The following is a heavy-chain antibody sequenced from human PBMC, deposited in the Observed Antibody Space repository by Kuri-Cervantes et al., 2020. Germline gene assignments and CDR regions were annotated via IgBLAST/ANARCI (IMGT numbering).Heavy chain of an antibody. CDR2: ISWNSGSI. CDR3: ARDGPGQDDFDY. D-gene: IGHD3-3*01. CDR1: GFTFDDYA. V-gene: IGHV3-9*01. J-gene: IGHJ4*02. Sequence: LSLTCAASGFTFDDYAMHWVRQAPGKGLEWVSGISWNSGSIGYADSVKGRFTISRDNAKNSLYLQMNSLRDEDTAVYYCARDGPGQDDFDYWGQGTLVTVSS.